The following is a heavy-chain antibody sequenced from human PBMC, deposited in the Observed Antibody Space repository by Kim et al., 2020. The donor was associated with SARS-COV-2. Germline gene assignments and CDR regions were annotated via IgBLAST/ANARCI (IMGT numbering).Heavy chain of an antibody. J-gene: IGHJ4*02. CDR2: ISYDGSNK. Sequence: GGSLRLSCAASGFTFSSYGMHWVRQAPGKGLEWVAVISYDGSNKYYADSVKGRFTISRDNSKNTLYLQMNSLRAEDTAVYYCAKDRRGFCSSTSCYEGFDYWGQGTLVTVSS. CDR1: GFTFSSYG. CDR3: AKDRRGFCSSTSCYEGFDY. D-gene: IGHD2-2*01. V-gene: IGHV3-30*18.